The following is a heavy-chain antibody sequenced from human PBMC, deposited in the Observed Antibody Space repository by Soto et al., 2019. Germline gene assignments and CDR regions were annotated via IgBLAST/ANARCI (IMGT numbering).Heavy chain of an antibody. V-gene: IGHV3-9*01. Sequence: DVQLVESGGGLVQPGRSLRLSCAASGFTFDDYAMHWVRQAPGKGLEWVSGISWNSGSIGYADSVKGRFTISRDNAKNSLYLQRHSLRAEDTALNYCAKDIKRIVALLWVGELFPRPEDNYYYYYGMDVWGQGTTVTVSS. J-gene: IGHJ6*02. CDR1: GFTFDDYA. D-gene: IGHD3-10*01. CDR3: AKDIKRIVALLWVGELFPRPEDNYYYYYGMDV. CDR2: ISWNSGSI.